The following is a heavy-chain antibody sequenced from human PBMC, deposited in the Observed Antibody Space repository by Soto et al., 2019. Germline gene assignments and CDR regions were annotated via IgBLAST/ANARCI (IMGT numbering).Heavy chain of an antibody. CDR1: GYSFTTYW. Sequence: AGESLKISCKGSGYSFTTYWLGWVRQVPGKGLEWMGIIYPGDSDTRYSPSFQGQVTISADKSISAAYLQWSSLKASDTAMYFCARRRGLVGSFDYWGQGTLVTVSS. D-gene: IGHD3-9*01. J-gene: IGHJ4*02. V-gene: IGHV5-51*01. CDR3: ARRRGLVGSFDY. CDR2: IYPGDSDT.